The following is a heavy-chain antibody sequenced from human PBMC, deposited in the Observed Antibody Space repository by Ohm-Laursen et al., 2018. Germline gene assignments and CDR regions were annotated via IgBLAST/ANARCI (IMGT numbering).Heavy chain of an antibody. Sequence: DSVKGRFTISRDNAKNSLYLQMNSLRAEDTAFYYCAKENDLSNWGQGTLVTVSS. D-gene: IGHD5/OR15-5a*01. V-gene: IGHV3-9*01. J-gene: IGHJ4*02. CDR3: AKENDLSN.